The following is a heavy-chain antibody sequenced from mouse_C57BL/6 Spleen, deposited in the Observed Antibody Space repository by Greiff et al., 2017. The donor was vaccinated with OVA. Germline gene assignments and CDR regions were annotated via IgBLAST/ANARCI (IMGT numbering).Heavy chain of an antibody. D-gene: IGHD4-1*01. CDR2: IDPENGDT. CDR3: TTRTAGYWYFDV. J-gene: IGHJ1*03. CDR1: GFNIKDDY. Sequence: SGAELVRPGASVKLSCTASGFNIKDDYMHWVKQRPEQGLEWIGWIDPENGDTEYASKFQGKATITADTSSNTAYLQLSSLTSEDTAVYYCTTRTAGYWYFDVWGTGTTVTVSS. V-gene: IGHV14-4*01.